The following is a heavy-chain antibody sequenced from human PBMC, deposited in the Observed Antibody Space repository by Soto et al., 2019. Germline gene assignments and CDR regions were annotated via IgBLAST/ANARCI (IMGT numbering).Heavy chain of an antibody. CDR3: VRDSHGDY. CDR1: GLTFSNYW. Sequence: EVQLVESGGGLVQPGGSLRLSCAGSGLTFSNYWMHWVRQAPGKGLEWVSRIDHDGPTDYADSVRGRFTISRDNAENTLYLQMNSLRPEDTAVYYYVRDSHGDYWGQGTLVTVSS. V-gene: IGHV3-74*01. J-gene: IGHJ4*02. CDR2: IDHDGPT.